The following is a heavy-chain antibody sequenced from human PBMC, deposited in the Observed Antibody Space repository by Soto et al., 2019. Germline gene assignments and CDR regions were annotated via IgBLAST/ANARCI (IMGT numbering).Heavy chain of an antibody. CDR1: GFTFSSYG. CDR2: ISYDGSNK. Sequence: GGSLRLSCAASGFTFSSYGMHWVRQAPGKGLEWVAVISYDGSNKYYADSVKGRFTISRDNSKNTLYLQMNSLRAEDTAVYYCAKDTPRGYCICTSCLRDFYYYYGMDVWGQGTTVTVSS. V-gene: IGHV3-30*18. J-gene: IGHJ6*02. CDR3: AKDTPRGYCICTSCLRDFYYYYGMDV. D-gene: IGHD2-2*01.